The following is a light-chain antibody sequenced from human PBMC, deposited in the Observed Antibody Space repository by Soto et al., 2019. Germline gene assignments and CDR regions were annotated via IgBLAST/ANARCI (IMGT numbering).Light chain of an antibody. J-gene: IGLJ1*01. V-gene: IGLV1-44*01. CDR2: SNN. CDR3: AAWDDSLNGYV. Sequence: QSVLTQPPSASGTPGQRVTISCSGSSSNIGSNPVNWYQQLPGTAPKLLIYSNNQRPSGVPDRFSGSKSGTSASLAISGLRSEDEADYYCAAWDDSLNGYVFGTGTKVTVL. CDR1: SSNIGSNP.